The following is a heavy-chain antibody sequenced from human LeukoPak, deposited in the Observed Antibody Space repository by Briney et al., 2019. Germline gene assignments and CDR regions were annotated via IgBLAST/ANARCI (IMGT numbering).Heavy chain of an antibody. Sequence: ASVKVSCKASGYTFTSYGISWVRQAPGQGLEWMGWISAYNGNTNYAQKLQGRGIMTTDTSTSTAYMELRSLRSDDTAVYYCARAGIVVVVAAQGDAFDIWGQGTMVTVSS. CDR3: ARAGIVVVVAAQGDAFDI. D-gene: IGHD2-15*01. CDR2: ISAYNGNT. CDR1: GYTFTSYG. J-gene: IGHJ3*02. V-gene: IGHV1-18*01.